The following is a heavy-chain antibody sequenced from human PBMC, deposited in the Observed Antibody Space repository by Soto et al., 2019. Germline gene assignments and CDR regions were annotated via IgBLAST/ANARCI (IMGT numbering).Heavy chain of an antibody. CDR3: ARERWLVLDY. CDR2: ISYAGSNK. CDR1: GFTFSSYA. V-gene: IGHV3-30-3*01. Sequence: VQLVESGGGVVQPGRSLRLSCAASGFTFSSYAMHWVRQAPGKGLEWVAVISYAGSNKYSADSVKGRFTISRDNSKNTLYLQMNSLRAEDTSVYYCARERWLVLDYWGQGTLVTVSS. J-gene: IGHJ4*02. D-gene: IGHD6-19*01.